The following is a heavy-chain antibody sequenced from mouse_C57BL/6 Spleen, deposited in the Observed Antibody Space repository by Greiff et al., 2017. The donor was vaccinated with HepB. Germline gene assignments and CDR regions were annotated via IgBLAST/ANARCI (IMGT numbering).Heavy chain of an antibody. CDR2: ILPGSGST. CDR1: GYTFTGYW. CDR3: ARGAPTMVTPYYFDY. Sequence: QVQLQQSGAELMKPGASVKPSCKATGYTFTGYWIEWVKQRPGHGLEWIGEILPGSGSTNYNEKFKGKATFTADTSSNTAYMQLSSLTTEDSAIYYCARGAPTMVTPYYFDYWGQGTTLTVSS. J-gene: IGHJ2*01. V-gene: IGHV1-9*01. D-gene: IGHD2-10*01.